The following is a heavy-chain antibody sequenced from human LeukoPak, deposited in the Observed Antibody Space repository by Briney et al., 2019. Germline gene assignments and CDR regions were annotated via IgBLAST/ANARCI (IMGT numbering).Heavy chain of an antibody. CDR2: IYHSGST. V-gene: IGHV4-30-2*01. Sequence: PSQTLSLTCTVSGGSISSGGYYWSWIRQPPGKGLEWIGYIYHSGSTYYNPSLKSRVTISVDRSKNQFSLKLSSVTAADTAVYYCARDLGYCSGGSCYEGGWFDPWGQGTLVTVSS. CDR3: ARDLGYCSGGSCYEGGWFDP. D-gene: IGHD2-15*01. CDR1: GGSISSGGYY. J-gene: IGHJ5*02.